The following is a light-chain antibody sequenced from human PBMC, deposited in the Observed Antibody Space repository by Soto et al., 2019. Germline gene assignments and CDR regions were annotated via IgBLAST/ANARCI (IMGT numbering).Light chain of an antibody. CDR3: QQYYNTAA. V-gene: IGKV4-1*01. J-gene: IGKJ1*01. CDR1: QSVLYSSNNKNY. CDR2: WAS. Sequence: DIVMTQSPDSLAVSLGERATINCKSSQSVLYSSNNKNYLAWYQQKPGQPPKLLIYWASTRESGVPDRFSGGVSGTDFTLTISSLQAEDVAVYYCQQYYNTAAFGQGTKVEIK.